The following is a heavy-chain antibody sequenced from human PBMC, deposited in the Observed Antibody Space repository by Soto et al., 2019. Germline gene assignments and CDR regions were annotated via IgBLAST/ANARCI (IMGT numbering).Heavy chain of an antibody. V-gene: IGHV1-69*06. J-gene: IGHJ6*02. CDR2: IIPIFGTA. Sequence: QVQLVQSGAEVKKPGSSVKVSCKASGGTFSSYAISWVRQAPGQGPEWMGGIIPIFGTANYAQKFQGRVTITADKSTSTAYMELSSLRSEDTAVYYCARGGIVVVVAATPYGMDVWGQGTTVTVSS. CDR1: GGTFSSYA. CDR3: ARGGIVVVVAATPYGMDV. D-gene: IGHD2-15*01.